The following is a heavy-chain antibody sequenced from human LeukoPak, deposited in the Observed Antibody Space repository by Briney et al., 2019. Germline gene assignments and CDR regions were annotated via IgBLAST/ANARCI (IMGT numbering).Heavy chain of an antibody. Sequence: ASVKVYCKASGGTFSSYAISWVRQAPGQGLEWVGGIIPIFGTANYAQKFQGRVTITTDESTSTAYMELSSLRSEDTAVYYCASILDSSGYLDYWGQGTLVTVSS. CDR1: GGTFSSYA. J-gene: IGHJ4*02. CDR3: ASILDSSGYLDY. D-gene: IGHD3-22*01. CDR2: IIPIFGTA. V-gene: IGHV1-69*05.